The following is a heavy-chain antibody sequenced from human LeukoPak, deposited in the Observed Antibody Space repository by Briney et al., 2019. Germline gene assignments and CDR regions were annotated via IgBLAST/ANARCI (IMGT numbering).Heavy chain of an antibody. CDR3: TRNRGYYVNDY. D-gene: IGHD1-26*01. Sequence: RPSETLSLTCTVSGASIRSSFWNWIRQPPGRGLEWIGYLSMRGTTNYNPSLKSRVTIPADTSENQFSLKVSSVTAADTAVYYCTRNRGYYVNDYWGQGILVTVSS. CDR1: GASIRSSF. V-gene: IGHV4-59*01. J-gene: IGHJ4*02. CDR2: LSMRGTT.